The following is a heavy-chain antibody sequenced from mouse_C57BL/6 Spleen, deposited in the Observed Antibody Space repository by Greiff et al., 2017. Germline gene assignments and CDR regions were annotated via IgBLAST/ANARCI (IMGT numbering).Heavy chain of an antibody. D-gene: IGHD2-3*01. Sequence: VKLQQPGAELVKPGASVKLSCTASGYIFTSYWMHWVKQRPGQGLEWIGMIHPKSGSTNYNEKFQSKATLTVDKSSSTAYMQLSSLTSEDSAVYDCARFPLYDLMGFDDWGQGTTLTVSS. V-gene: IGHV1-64*01. J-gene: IGHJ2*01. CDR2: IHPKSGST. CDR1: GYIFTSYW. CDR3: ARFPLYDLMGFDD.